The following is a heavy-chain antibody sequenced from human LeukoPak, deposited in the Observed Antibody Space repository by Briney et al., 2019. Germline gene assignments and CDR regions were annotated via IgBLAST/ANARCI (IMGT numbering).Heavy chain of an antibody. V-gene: IGHV3-48*04. D-gene: IGHD2-15*01. CDR1: GFTFSSYW. CDR2: ISSSGSTI. J-gene: IGHJ6*03. Sequence: GGSLRLSCAASGFTFSSYWMSWVRQAPGKGLEWVSYISSSGSTIYYADSVKGRFTISRDNAKNSLYLQMNSLRAEDTAVYYCARLGYYCSGGSCYPSYMDVWGKGTTVTISS. CDR3: ARLGYYCSGGSCYPSYMDV.